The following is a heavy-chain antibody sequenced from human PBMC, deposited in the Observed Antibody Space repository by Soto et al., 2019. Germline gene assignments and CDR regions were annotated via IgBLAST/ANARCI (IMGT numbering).Heavy chain of an antibody. CDR3: ASSEGNYYYYGMDV. J-gene: IGHJ6*02. CDR2: ISSSGTTI. CDR1: RFRFSDYY. V-gene: IGHV3-11*01. Sequence: QLVESGGGLVKPGGSLRLSCEASRFRFSDYYMSWVRQAPGKGLEWVSFISSSGTTIYYADSVKGRFTISRDNDKNSLFLQMNSLRVEDTAVYYCASSEGNYYYYGMDVWGQGTTVTVSS.